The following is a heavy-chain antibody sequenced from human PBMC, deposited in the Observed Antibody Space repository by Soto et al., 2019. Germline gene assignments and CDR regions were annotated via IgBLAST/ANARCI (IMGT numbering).Heavy chain of an antibody. V-gene: IGHV3-21*01. D-gene: IGHD6-13*01. CDR3: ARDFEEQQLAPFWFDP. CDR2: ISRSSSYI. Sequence: PGGSLRLSCAASGFTFSSYSMNWVRQAPGKGLEWVSSISRSSSYIYYADSVKGRFTISRDNAKNSLYLQKNSLRAEDTAVYYSARDFEEQQLAPFWFDPWGQGTLVTVSS. CDR1: GFTFSSYS. J-gene: IGHJ5*02.